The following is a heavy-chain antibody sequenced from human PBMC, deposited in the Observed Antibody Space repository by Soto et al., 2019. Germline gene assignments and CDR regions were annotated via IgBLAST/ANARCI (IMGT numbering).Heavy chain of an antibody. J-gene: IGHJ4*02. CDR2: IDNNGVT. V-gene: IGHV4-39*01. CDR1: GGSVYSNGHY. Sequence: SETLSLTCIVSGGSVYSNGHYWGWIRQPPGKGLGWIGSIDNNGVTNYNSSLKSRVTISRDTSKNQFSLRLTSVTAADTAVYYCGKILVGATGHTDADSWGPGTLLTVSS. D-gene: IGHD2-15*01. CDR3: GKILVGATGHTDADS.